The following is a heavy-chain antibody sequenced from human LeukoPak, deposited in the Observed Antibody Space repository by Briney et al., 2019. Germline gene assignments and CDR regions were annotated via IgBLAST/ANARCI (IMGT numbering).Heavy chain of an antibody. CDR2: INHSGST. V-gene: IGHV4-34*01. J-gene: IGHJ4*02. D-gene: IGHD5-12*01. CDR1: GGSFSGYY. CDR3: ARGYSGYDPVDY. Sequence: PSETLSLTCAVYGGSFSGYYWSWIRQPPGRGLEWIGEINHSGSTNYNPSLKSRVTISVDTSKNQFSLKLSSVTAADTAVYYCARGYSGYDPVDYWGRGTLVTVSS.